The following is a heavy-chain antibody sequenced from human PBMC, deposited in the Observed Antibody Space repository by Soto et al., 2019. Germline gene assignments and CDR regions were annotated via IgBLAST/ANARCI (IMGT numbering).Heavy chain of an antibody. V-gene: IGHV4-39*01. CDR3: ARNSGDGYTPWDY. J-gene: IGHJ4*02. CDR2: IHDRGST. Sequence: QLQLQESGPGLVKPSETLSLSCSVSGASISRDFYYWGWIRQPPGKGLECIGSIHDRGSTYHNPSLKSRVTITVDTSTNLFSLNLTSVTAADTAVYYCARNSGDGYTPWDYWGQGTLVTVS. CDR1: GASISRDFYY. D-gene: IGHD5-12*01.